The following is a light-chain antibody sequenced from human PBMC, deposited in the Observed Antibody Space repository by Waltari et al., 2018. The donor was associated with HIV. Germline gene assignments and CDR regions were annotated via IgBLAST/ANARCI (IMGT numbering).Light chain of an antibody. Sequence: NFMLAQPHSVSESPGKTITISCTRTSGSIASNYVQWYQRRPGSPPATVLYEDNRRPSGVPDGCSGSLGISTNSASLAISVLKTEDEADYYCQSYDRNIQVFGGGTKLTFL. J-gene: IGLJ3*02. CDR3: QSYDRNIQV. CDR1: SGSIASNY. CDR2: EDN. V-gene: IGLV6-57*01.